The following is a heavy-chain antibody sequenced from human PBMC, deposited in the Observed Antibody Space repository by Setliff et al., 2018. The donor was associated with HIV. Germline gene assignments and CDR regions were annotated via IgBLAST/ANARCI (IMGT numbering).Heavy chain of an antibody. Sequence: SETLSLTCTVSGGSMSSSSYYWGWIRQTPDKGLEWIGIIYYSGATYYNPSLTSRVTISVDTSRNQLPLKLRSVTAADTAAYYCARLGYVSGGFYKTPGPYYFDYWGQGALVTVSS. CDR1: GGSMSSSSYY. J-gene: IGHJ4*02. V-gene: IGHV4-39*01. CDR3: ARLGYVSGGFYKTPGPYYFDY. D-gene: IGHD3-10*01. CDR2: IYYSGAT.